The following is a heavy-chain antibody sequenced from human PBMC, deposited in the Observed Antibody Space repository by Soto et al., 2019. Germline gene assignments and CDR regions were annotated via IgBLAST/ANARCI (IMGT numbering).Heavy chain of an antibody. D-gene: IGHD6-13*01. Sequence: QVQLQESGPGLVKPSGTLSLTCAVSGGSISSSNWWSWVRQPPGKGLEWIGEIYHSGSTNYNPCPKSRVAISVDKSKNQFSLKLSSVTAADTAVYYCARAAMGGSSWPFDYWGQGTLVTVSS. CDR2: IYHSGST. J-gene: IGHJ4*02. CDR3: ARAAMGGSSWPFDY. CDR1: GGSISSSNW. V-gene: IGHV4-4*02.